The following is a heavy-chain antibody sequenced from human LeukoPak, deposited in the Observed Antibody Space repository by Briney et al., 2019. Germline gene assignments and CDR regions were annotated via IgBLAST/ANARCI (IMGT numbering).Heavy chain of an antibody. V-gene: IGHV3-23*01. J-gene: IGHJ4*02. CDR2: ISGSGGST. CDR3: AKEYGDYAY. CDR1: GGSFSGYY. D-gene: IGHD4-17*01. Sequence: ETLSLTCAVYGGSFSGYYWSWIRQPPGKGLEWVSAISGSGGSTYYADSVKGRFTISRDNSKNTLYLQMNSLRAEDTAVYYCAKEYGDYAYWGQGTLVTVSS.